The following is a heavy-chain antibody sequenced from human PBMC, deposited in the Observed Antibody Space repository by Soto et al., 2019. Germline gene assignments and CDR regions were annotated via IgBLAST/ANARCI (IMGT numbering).Heavy chain of an antibody. V-gene: IGHV4-39*01. CDR2: IYYNGNT. CDR1: GGSISSSPYY. CDR3: ARHGPLTNNWNQLNC. J-gene: IGHJ4*02. D-gene: IGHD1-1*01. Sequence: QLQLQESGPGLVEPSETLSPTCTVSGGSISSSPYYWAWIRQPPGKGLQWIGNIYYNGNTFYNPSLKSRVAISIDTSKNQFSLRLSSVTASDTAVYYCARHGPLTNNWNQLNCWGQGTLVTVSS.